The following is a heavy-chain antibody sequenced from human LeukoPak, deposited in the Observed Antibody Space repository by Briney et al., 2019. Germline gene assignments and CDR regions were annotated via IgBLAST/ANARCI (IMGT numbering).Heavy chain of an antibody. J-gene: IGHJ4*02. D-gene: IGHD6-19*01. V-gene: IGHV4-4*02. CDR3: ARAKSGYSSSAADY. CDR2: IYHSGST. CDR1: GGSISSSNW. Sequence: SETLSLTCAVSGGSISSSNWWSWVRQPPGKGLEWIGEIYHSGSTDYNPSLKSRVTISVDKSKNQFSLKLSSVTAADTAVYYCARAKSGYSSSAADYWGQGTLVTVSS.